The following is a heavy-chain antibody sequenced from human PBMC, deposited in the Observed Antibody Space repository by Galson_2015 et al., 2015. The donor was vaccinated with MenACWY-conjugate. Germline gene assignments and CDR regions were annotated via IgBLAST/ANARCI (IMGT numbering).Heavy chain of an antibody. V-gene: IGHV3-48*04. Sequence: SLRLSCAASGFTFSSYSMNWVRQAPGKGLEWVSYISSSRSTIYYADSVKGRFTISRDNAKNSLYLQMNGLRAEDTAMYYCARDSTGNWNDFVYSYYGMDVWGQGTTITVSS. CDR3: ARDSTGNWNDFVYSYYGMDV. D-gene: IGHD1-1*01. CDR2: ISSSRSTI. CDR1: GFTFSSYS. J-gene: IGHJ6*02.